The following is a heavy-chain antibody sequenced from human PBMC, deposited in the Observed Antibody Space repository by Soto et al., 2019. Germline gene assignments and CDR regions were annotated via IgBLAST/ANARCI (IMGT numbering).Heavy chain of an antibody. CDR3: ARDPYSSTTGTIMDY. CDR2: ISHKSSAI. Sequence: EVQLVESGGGLVQPGGSLRLSCAASGFTFSNYAMNWVRQSPGKGLEWVSYISHKSSAIYHADSVKGRFTISRDKAKNSLYLQMNSLRDEDTAVYDCARDPYSSTTGTIMDYLGQGTLVTVSS. D-gene: IGHD4-17*01. CDR1: GFTFSNYA. J-gene: IGHJ4*02. V-gene: IGHV3-48*02.